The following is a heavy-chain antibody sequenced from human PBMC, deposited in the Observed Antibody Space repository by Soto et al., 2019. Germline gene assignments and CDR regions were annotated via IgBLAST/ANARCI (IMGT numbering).Heavy chain of an antibody. Sequence: GESRKISCKGSGYSFTSYWISWVRQMPGKGLEWMGRIDPSDSYTNYSPSFQGHVTISADKSISTAYLQWSSLKASDTAMYYCARQYGSSLGWFDPWGQGTLVTVSS. V-gene: IGHV5-10-1*01. J-gene: IGHJ5*02. CDR3: ARQYGSSLGWFDP. D-gene: IGHD3-10*01. CDR1: GYSFTSYW. CDR2: IDPSDSYT.